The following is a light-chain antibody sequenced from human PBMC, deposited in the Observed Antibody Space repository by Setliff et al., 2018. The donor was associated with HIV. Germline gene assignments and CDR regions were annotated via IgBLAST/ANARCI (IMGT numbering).Light chain of an antibody. CDR2: EVS. Sequence: QSALSQPRSVSGSPGQSVTISCTGTSNDVGGYIYFSWYQHHPGKAPKLMIYEVSKRPSGVPDRFYGSKSGNTASLTISGLQAEDEADYYCCSYAGTPYVFGTGTKV. CDR3: CSYAGTPYV. J-gene: IGLJ1*01. V-gene: IGLV2-11*01. CDR1: SNDVGGYIY.